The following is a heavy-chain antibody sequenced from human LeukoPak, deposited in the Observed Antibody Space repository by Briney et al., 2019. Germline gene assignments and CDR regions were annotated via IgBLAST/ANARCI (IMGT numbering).Heavy chain of an antibody. V-gene: IGHV3-48*03. J-gene: IGHJ6*03. CDR1: GFTFSNYE. CDR2: ISSSGSTI. Sequence: PGGSLRLSCAASGFTFSNYEMNWVRQAPGKGLEWVSYISSSGSTIYYADSVKGRFTISRDNAKNSLYLQMNSLRAEDTAVYYCARESRITMVRGVIDYYYYYLDVWGKGTTVTISS. CDR3: ARESRITMVRGVIDYYYYYLDV. D-gene: IGHD3-10*01.